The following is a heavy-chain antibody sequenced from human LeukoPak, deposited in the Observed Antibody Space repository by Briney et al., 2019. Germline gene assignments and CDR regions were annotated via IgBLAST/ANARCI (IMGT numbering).Heavy chain of an antibody. CDR3: ARAGYCSSTSCDLGDYYYYMDV. V-gene: IGHV1-18*01. CDR2: ISAYNGNT. D-gene: IGHD2-2*01. Sequence: ASVKVSCKASGGTFSSYGISWVRQAPGQGLEWMGWISAYNGNTNYAQKLQGRVTMTTDTSTSTAYMELRSLRSDDTAVYYCARAGYCSSTSCDLGDYYYYMDVWGKGTTVTVSS. J-gene: IGHJ6*03. CDR1: GGTFSSYG.